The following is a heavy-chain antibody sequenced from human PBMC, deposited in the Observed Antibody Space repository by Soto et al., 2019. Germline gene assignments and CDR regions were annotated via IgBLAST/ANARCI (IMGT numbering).Heavy chain of an antibody. D-gene: IGHD2-2*02. CDR1: GGTFSSYT. V-gene: IGHV1-69*02. J-gene: IGHJ3*02. Sequence: QVQLVQSGAEVKKPGSSVKVSCKASGGTFSSYTISWVRQAPGQGLEWMGRIIPILGIANYAQKFQGRVTTTADKSTSTAYMELSSLRSEDTAVYYCASIGIEVPAAILGAFDIWGQGTMVTVSS. CDR3: ASIGIEVPAAILGAFDI. CDR2: IIPILGIA.